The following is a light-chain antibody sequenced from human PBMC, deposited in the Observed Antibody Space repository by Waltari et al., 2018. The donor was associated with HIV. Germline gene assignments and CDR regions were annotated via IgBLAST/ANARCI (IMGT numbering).Light chain of an antibody. V-gene: IGLV1-44*01. CDR3: ATWDDRLNGPV. CDR2: NNN. J-gene: IGLJ3*02. Sequence: QSLLTQPPSASGTPGRGIPISCSGSSSNIGTHTVNWYQQFPGSAPKHLIYNNNLRPSGVPDRFSGSKSGTSASLAISGLQPEDEADYYCATWDDRLNGPVFGGGTKVSVL. CDR1: SSNIGTHT.